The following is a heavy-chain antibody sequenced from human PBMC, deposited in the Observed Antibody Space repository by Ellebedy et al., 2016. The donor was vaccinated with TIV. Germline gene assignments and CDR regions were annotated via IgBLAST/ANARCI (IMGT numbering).Heavy chain of an antibody. CDR2: IVAHNGNR. CDR3: ATSATFIERGRADY. V-gene: IGHV1-18*04. CDR1: GYAIASDS. D-gene: IGHD1-1*01. J-gene: IGHJ4*02. Sequence: AASVKVSCKASGYAIASDSISWVRQAPGQGLEWMGGIVAHNGNRYYKQSLQDRVTMTTDTSTNTAYMELRSLTSDDTAVYYCATSATFIERGRADYWGQGTLVTVSS.